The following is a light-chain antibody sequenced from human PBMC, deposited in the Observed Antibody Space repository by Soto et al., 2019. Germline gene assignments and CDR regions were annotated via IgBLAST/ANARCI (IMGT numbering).Light chain of an antibody. CDR2: EVY. J-gene: IGLJ1*01. V-gene: IGLV2-8*01. CDR1: FNDVGGYNY. Sequence: QSALTQPPSASGSPGQSVTISCTGTFNDVGGYNYVSWYQQHPGKAPKVIIYEVYKRPSGVPDRFSGSKSGKTASLTVSGLQADDEADYYCSSYTSDWGVFGTGTKVTVL. CDR3: SSYTSDWGV.